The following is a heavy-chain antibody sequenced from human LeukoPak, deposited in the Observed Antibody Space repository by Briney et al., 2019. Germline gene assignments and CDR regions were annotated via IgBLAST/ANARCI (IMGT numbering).Heavy chain of an antibody. D-gene: IGHD5-12*01. V-gene: IGHV4-34*01. J-gene: IGHJ4*02. CDR1: GGSFRAYY. Sequence: SETLSLTCTVYGGSFRAYYWSWIRQPPGKGLEWIGEINYDGSTSYNPSLKSRVTISVDTSKKQAFLKLRSVTAADTAVYYCARGLNIEYFFDYWGQGSLVTVSS. CDR3: ARGLNIEYFFDY. CDR2: INYDGST.